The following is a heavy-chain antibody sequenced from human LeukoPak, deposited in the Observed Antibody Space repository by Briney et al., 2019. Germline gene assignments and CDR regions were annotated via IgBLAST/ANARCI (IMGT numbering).Heavy chain of an antibody. D-gene: IGHD4-17*01. V-gene: IGHV4-61*02. CDR3: ARGRPYGDYFDY. Sequence: PSETLSLTCTVSGGSIRSSDYYWCWIRQSAGKGLEWIGRVHANGRTYYNPSLKSRLTLSLDASESQLPLKLSSVTAADTALYYCARGRPYGDYFDYWGQGARVTVSS. CDR1: GGSIRSSDYY. J-gene: IGHJ4*02. CDR2: VHANGRT.